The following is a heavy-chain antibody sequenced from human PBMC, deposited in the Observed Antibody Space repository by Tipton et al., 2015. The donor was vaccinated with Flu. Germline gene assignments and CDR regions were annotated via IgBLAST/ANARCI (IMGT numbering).Heavy chain of an antibody. CDR2: IFPSGTT. V-gene: IGHV4-39*01. Sequence: LRLSCTVSSGSIRSTNYFCAWIRQPPGKRLELIGGIFPSGTTYYNPSPKSRVTISVDTSKSQFSLMLRSVTAADTAVYYCARLSYYDVDLKNFYFDYWGQGALVTVSS. D-gene: IGHD3-10*02. CDR1: SGSIRSTNYF. CDR3: ARLSYYDVDLKNFYFDY. J-gene: IGHJ4*02.